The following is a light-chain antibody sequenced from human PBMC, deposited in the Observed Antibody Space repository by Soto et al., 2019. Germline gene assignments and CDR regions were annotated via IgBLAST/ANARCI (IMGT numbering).Light chain of an antibody. J-gene: IGKJ3*01. CDR1: QTVTNNY. Sequence: EIVLTQSPGTLSLSPGERATLSCRASQTVTNNYLAWYQQKPGLAPRLLIFGASSRATGIPDRFGGSGSGTDFPLTISSLEPEDFAVYYCQQYGSSPLFTFGPGTKVDFK. V-gene: IGKV3-20*01. CDR3: QQYGSSPLFT. CDR2: GAS.